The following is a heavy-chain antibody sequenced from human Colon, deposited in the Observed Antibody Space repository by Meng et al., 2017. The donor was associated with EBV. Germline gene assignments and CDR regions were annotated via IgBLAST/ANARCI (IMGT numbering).Heavy chain of an antibody. Sequence: QVQLVQSGAEVKMPXXSIKLXCKASGYTFTGYAIHWVRQAPGQRLEWMGWINPGSGNTKYSQKFQGRVTITRDTSATTVYMDLSSLRSEDTAVFYCARDGGFSVGATKYDYWGQGARVTVSS. J-gene: IGHJ4*02. CDR3: ARDGGFSVGATKYDY. CDR1: GYTFTGYA. CDR2: INPGSGNT. V-gene: IGHV1-3*01. D-gene: IGHD1-26*01.